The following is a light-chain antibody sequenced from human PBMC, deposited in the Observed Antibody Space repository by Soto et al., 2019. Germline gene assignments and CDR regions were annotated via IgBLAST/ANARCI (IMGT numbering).Light chain of an antibody. CDR2: DVN. Sequence: QSVLAQPASVSGSPGQSIAISCTGTSSDVGGYNYVSWYQQHPGKAPKLMIYDVNNRPSGVSNRFSGSKSGNTASLTIPGLQAEDEADYYCCSYTTSSTYVFGTGTKVTVL. CDR1: SSDVGGYNY. V-gene: IGLV2-14*03. CDR3: CSYTTSSTYV. J-gene: IGLJ1*01.